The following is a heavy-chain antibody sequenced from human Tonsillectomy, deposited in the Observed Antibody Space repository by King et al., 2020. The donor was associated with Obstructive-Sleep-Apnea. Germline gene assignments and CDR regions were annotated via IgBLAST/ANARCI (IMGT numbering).Heavy chain of an antibody. CDR2: IYYSGST. D-gene: IGHD4-17*01. CDR3: ASQMTTVTTEYFQH. Sequence: QLQESGPGLVKPSETLSLTCTVSGGSVSSGSYYWSWIRQPPGKGLEWIGYIYYSGSTNYNPSLKSRVTISVDTSKNPFSLKLSSVTAADTAVYYCASQMTTVTTEYFQHWGQGTLVTVSS. V-gene: IGHV4-61*01. J-gene: IGHJ1*01. CDR1: GGSVSSGSYY.